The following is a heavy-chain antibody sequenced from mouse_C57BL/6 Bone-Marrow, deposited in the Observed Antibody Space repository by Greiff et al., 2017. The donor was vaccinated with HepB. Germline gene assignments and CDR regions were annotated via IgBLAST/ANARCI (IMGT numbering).Heavy chain of an antibody. J-gene: IGHJ4*01. D-gene: IGHD2-3*01. V-gene: IGHV2-6*03. Sequence: VKVEESGPGLVAPSQSLSITCTVSGFSLTSYGVHWVRQPPGKGLEWLVVIWSDGSTTYNSALKSRLSISKDNSKSQVFLKMNSLQTDATAMYYCARGPDGYYAMDYWGQGTSVTVSS. CDR3: ARGPDGYYAMDY. CDR1: GFSLTSYG. CDR2: IWSDGST.